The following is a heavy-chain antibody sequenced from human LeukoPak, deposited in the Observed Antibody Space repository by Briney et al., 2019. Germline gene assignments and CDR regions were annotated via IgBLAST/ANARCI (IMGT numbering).Heavy chain of an antibody. CDR3: AKDLGDIDVSGYYRPGAFDI. CDR1: GLTFSSYA. J-gene: IGHJ3*02. CDR2: ISGSAGTT. Sequence: GGPWSLSCAASGLTFSSYAMNWVRKPPGKGLEWLSGISGSAGTTYYADSVKGRFTISRAYSRNTVYLQMNTLRAEDTAIYYCAKDLGDIDVSGYYRPGAFDIWGQGTVVTVSS. D-gene: IGHD3-22*01. V-gene: IGHV3-23*01.